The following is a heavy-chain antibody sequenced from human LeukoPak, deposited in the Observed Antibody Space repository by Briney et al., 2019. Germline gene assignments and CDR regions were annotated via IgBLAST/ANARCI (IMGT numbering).Heavy chain of an antibody. CDR1: GGSFSGYY. CDR2: INHSGST. CDR3: ARHKKITMVRGVKKNWFGP. J-gene: IGHJ5*02. D-gene: IGHD3-10*01. Sequence: SETLSLTCAVYGGSFSGYYWSWIRQPPGKGLEWIGEINHSGSTNYNPSLKSRVTISVDTSKNQFSLKLSSVTAADTAVYYCARHKKITMVRGVKKNWFGPWGQGTLVTVSS. V-gene: IGHV4-34*01.